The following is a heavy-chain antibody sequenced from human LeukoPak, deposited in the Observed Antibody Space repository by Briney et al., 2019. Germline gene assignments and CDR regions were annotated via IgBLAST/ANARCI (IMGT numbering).Heavy chain of an antibody. V-gene: IGHV4-39*07. Sequence: SETLSLTCTVSGGSISSSSYYWGWIRQPPGKGLEWIGSIYYSGSTYYNPSLESRVTISVDTSKNQFSLKLSSVTAADTAVYYCARASSGWYGLFDYWGQGTLVTVSS. D-gene: IGHD6-19*01. J-gene: IGHJ4*02. CDR2: IYYSGST. CDR3: ARASSGWYGLFDY. CDR1: GGSISSSSYY.